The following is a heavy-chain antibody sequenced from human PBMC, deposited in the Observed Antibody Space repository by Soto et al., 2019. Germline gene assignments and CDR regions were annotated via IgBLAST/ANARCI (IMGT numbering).Heavy chain of an antibody. V-gene: IGHV3-48*02. Sequence: EVQLVESGGGLVQPGGSLRLSCAASGFTFSHYSMKWVRQAPGKGLEWVSYISSSSYTMNYADSAKGRFTISRDNAKNSLYLQMNSLRDEDTAVYYCARDVDYWGQGTLVTVSS. CDR3: ARDVDY. CDR2: ISSSSYTM. J-gene: IGHJ4*02. CDR1: GFTFSHYS.